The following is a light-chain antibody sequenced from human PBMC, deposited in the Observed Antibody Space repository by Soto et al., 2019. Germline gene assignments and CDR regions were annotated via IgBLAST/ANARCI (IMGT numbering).Light chain of an antibody. CDR3: SSYTRNSTLV. V-gene: IGLV2-14*01. CDR2: EVS. J-gene: IGLJ2*01. CDR1: SSDVGGYNY. Sequence: QSALTQPASVSGSPGQSITISCTGTSSDVGGYNYVSWYQQHPGKAPKLMIYEVSNRPSGVSYRFSGSKSGNTASLTISGLQAEDEADYYCSSYTRNSTLVFGGGTKLTVL.